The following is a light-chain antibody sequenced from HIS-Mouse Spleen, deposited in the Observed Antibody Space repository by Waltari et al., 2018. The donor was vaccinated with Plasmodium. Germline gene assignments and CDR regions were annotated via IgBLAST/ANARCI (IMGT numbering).Light chain of an antibody. CDR1: SSDVGGYNY. V-gene: IGLV2-11*01. CDR3: CSYAGSYTWV. CDR2: DVS. J-gene: IGLJ3*02. Sequence: QSALTQPRSVSGSPGQSVTISCTGTSSDVGGYNYVSWYRQHPGKAPKLMIYDVSKRPSGFPARFSGSNSGNTASLTISGLQAEDEADYYCCSYAGSYTWVFGGGTKLTVL.